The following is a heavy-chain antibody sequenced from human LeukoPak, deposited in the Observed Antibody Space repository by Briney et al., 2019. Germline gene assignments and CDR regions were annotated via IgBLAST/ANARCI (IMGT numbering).Heavy chain of an antibody. CDR1: GFTFSSYW. J-gene: IGHJ6*02. D-gene: IGHD2-15*01. CDR3: ARVVRYCSSGNCLPHYAMDV. Sequence: GGSLRLSCAASGFTFSSYWMSWVRQAPGKGLEWVANIKQDGSEKYYVDSVKGRLTISRDDAKNSLYLQMNTLRAEDTAVYYCARVVRYCSSGNCLPHYAMDVWGQGTTVIVSS. CDR2: IKQDGSEK. V-gene: IGHV3-7*01.